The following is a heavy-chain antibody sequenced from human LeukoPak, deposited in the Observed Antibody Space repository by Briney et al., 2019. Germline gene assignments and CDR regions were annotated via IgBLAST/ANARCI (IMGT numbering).Heavy chain of an antibody. Sequence: PRGSRRPSCAAAGFTVRGSSLHWVRPASGKGREWVGRVRSKADYYATAYSASGQGRFTVSRDDSTNTAYLQMNSLKPEDTAIYYCATFDWGSSPNWGQGSRVTVSS. V-gene: IGHV3-73*01. CDR3: ATFDWGSSPN. CDR1: GFTVRGSS. CDR2: VRSKADYYAT. D-gene: IGHD3-9*01. J-gene: IGHJ4*02.